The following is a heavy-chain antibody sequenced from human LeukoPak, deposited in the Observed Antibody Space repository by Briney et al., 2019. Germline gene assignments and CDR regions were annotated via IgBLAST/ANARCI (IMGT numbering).Heavy chain of an antibody. D-gene: IGHD5-24*01. CDR3: ARGGGWLQSGFFDI. CDR2: IYYSGST. Sequence: SETLSLTCAVYGGSFSGYYWSWIRQHPGKGLEWIGYIYYSGSTYYNPSLKSRVAISIDTSKNQFSLRLSSLTAADTAVYYCARGGGWLQSGFFDIWGHGTMVTVSS. J-gene: IGHJ3*02. CDR1: GGSFSGYY. V-gene: IGHV4-31*11.